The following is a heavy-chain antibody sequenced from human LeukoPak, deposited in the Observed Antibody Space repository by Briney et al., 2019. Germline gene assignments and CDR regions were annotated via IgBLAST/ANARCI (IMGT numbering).Heavy chain of an antibody. V-gene: IGHV3-21*01. CDR1: GFTFSSYS. J-gene: IGHJ4*02. Sequence: PGGSLRLSCAASGFTFSSYSMNWVRQAPGKGLEWVSSISSSSYIYYADSVKGRFTTSRDNAKNSLYLQMNSLRAEDTAVYYCARVSTVTPDYWGQGTLVTVSS. CDR2: ISSSSYI. D-gene: IGHD4-17*01. CDR3: ARVSTVTPDY.